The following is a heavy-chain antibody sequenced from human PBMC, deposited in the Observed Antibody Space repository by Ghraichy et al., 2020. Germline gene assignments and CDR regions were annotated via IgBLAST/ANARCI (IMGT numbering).Heavy chain of an antibody. J-gene: IGHJ4*02. V-gene: IGHV3-23*01. Sequence: GESLNISCAASGFTFSSSAMSWVHQAPGKGLEWVSFITTNGGSTYYADSVKGRLAISRDNSKNTLYLQMNSLRPEDTAVYYCAKASGGGTGFDSWGQGTLVTVSS. CDR3: AKASGGGTGFDS. CDR2: ITTNGGST. D-gene: IGHD1-26*01. CDR1: GFTFSSSA.